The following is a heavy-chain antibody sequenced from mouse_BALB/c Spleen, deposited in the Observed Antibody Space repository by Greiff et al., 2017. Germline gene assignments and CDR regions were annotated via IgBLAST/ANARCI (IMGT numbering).Heavy chain of an antibody. V-gene: IGHV5-17*02. CDR1: GFTFSSFG. CDR2: ISSGSSTI. J-gene: IGHJ4*01. CDR3: ARLSNYDYYAMDY. Sequence: EVQLVESGGGLVQPGGSRKLSCAASGFTFSSFGMHWVRQAPEKGLEWVAYISSGSSTIYYADTVKGRFTISRDNPKNTLFLQMTSLRSEDTAMYYCARLSNYDYYAMDYWGQGTSVTVSS. D-gene: IGHD2-5*01.